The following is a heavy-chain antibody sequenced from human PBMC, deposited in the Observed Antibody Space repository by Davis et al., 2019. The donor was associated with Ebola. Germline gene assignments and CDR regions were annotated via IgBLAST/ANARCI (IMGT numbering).Heavy chain of an antibody. J-gene: IGHJ5*02. V-gene: IGHV4-61*01. Sequence: PSETLSLTCTVSGGSVSSGSYYWSWIRQPPGKGLEWIGYIYYSGSTNYNPSLKSRVTISVDTSKNQFSLKLSSVTAADTAVYYCARVRGRLHRGWFDPWGQGTLVTVSS. CDR1: GGSVSSGSYY. D-gene: IGHD3-10*01. CDR3: ARVRGRLHRGWFDP. CDR2: IYYSGST.